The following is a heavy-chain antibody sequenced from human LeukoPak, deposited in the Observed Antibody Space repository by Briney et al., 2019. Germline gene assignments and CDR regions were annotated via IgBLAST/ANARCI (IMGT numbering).Heavy chain of an antibody. J-gene: IGHJ3*02. CDR3: ARDPTLLWFGEDIAFDI. V-gene: IGHV3-30-3*01. CDR1: GFTFSSYA. Sequence: GRSLRLSCAASGFTFSSYAMHWVRQAPGKGLEWVAVISYDGSNKYYADSVKGRFTISRDNSKNTLYLQMNSLRAEDTAVYYCARDPTLLWFGEDIAFDIWGQGTMVTVSS. D-gene: IGHD3-10*01. CDR2: ISYDGSNK.